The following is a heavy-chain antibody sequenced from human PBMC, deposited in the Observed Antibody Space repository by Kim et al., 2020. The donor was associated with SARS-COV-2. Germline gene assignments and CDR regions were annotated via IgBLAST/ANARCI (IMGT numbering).Heavy chain of an antibody. V-gene: IGHV3-30*04. Sequence: GGSLRLSCAASVFTFSAHALHWVRQAPGKGLEWVAHIAYDGSRITYPDSVKGRFIISRDSTKSTLYLQMNSLRPEDTAVYYCLAEIGSRSFDHWGQGTLV. CDR3: LAEIGSRSFDH. CDR2: IAYDGSRI. CDR1: VFTFSAHA. J-gene: IGHJ4*02. D-gene: IGHD3-10*01.